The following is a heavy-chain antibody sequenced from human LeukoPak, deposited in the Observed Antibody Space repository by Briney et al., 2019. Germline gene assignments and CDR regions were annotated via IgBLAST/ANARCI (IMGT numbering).Heavy chain of an antibody. V-gene: IGHV4-59*08. CDR2: IYYSGST. CDR3: ARYGNYYGMDV. D-gene: IGHD1-14*01. Sequence: SETLSLTCTVSGGSISSNYWSWIRQPPGKGLEWIGYIYYSGSTNYNPSLKSRVTISVDTSKNQFSLKLSSVTAADTAVYYCARYGNYYGMDVWGQGTTVTVSS. J-gene: IGHJ6*02. CDR1: GGSISSNY.